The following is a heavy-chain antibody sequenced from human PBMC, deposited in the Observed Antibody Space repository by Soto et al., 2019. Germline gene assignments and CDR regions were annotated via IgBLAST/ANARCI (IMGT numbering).Heavy chain of an antibody. CDR2: FDPEDGET. Sequence: ASVKVSCKVSGYTLTELSMHWVRQAPGKGLEWMGGFDPEDGETIYAQKFQGRVTMTEDTSTDTAYMELSSLRSEDTAVYYCATNLEVYSSSWYNYWGQGTLVTVSS. CDR3: ATNLEVYSSSWYNY. D-gene: IGHD6-13*01. CDR1: GYTLTELS. J-gene: IGHJ4*02. V-gene: IGHV1-24*01.